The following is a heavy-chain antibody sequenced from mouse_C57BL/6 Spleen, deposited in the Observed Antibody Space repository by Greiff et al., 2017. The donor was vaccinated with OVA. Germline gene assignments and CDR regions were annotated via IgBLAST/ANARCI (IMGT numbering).Heavy chain of an antibody. J-gene: IGHJ1*03. V-gene: IGHV1-82*01. Sequence: QVQLQQSGPELVKPGASVKISCKASGYAFSSSWMNWVKQRPGKGLEWIGRIYPGDGDTNYNGKFKGKATLTADKSSSTAYMQLSSLTSEDSAVYVCAREGANWDWYFDVWGTGTTVTVSS. D-gene: IGHD4-1*01. CDR1: GYAFSSSW. CDR2: IYPGDGDT. CDR3: AREGANWDWYFDV.